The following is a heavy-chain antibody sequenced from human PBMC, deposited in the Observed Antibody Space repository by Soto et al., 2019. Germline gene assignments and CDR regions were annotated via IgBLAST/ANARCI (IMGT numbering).Heavy chain of an antibody. Sequence: SETLSLTCTVSGGSISSYYWSWIRQPPGKGLEWIGYIYYSGSTNYNPSLKSRVTISVDTSKNQFSLKLSSVTAADTAVYYCARRYSSSFGYWGQGTLVTVSS. CDR1: GGSISSYY. V-gene: IGHV4-59*08. CDR2: IYYSGST. D-gene: IGHD6-13*01. J-gene: IGHJ4*02. CDR3: ARRYSSSFGY.